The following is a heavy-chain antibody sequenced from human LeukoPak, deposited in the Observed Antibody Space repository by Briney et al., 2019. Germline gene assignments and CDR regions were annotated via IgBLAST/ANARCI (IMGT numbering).Heavy chain of an antibody. Sequence: ASVKVSCKASGYTFTSYGISWVRQAPGQGLEWMGGIIPIFGTANYAQKFQGRVTITADKSTSTAYMELSSLGSEDTAVYYCARESSSHRSSYYYYMDVWGKGTTVTVSS. CDR3: ARESSSHRSSYYYYMDV. CDR2: IIPIFGTA. J-gene: IGHJ6*03. CDR1: GYTFTSYG. D-gene: IGHD6-13*01. V-gene: IGHV1-69*06.